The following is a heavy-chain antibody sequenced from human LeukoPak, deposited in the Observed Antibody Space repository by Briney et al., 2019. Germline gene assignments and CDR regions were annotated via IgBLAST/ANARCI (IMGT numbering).Heavy chain of an antibody. Sequence: HRASVKVSCKTSGYTFTDSYIHWVRQAPGQGLEWMGRINPNSGDPNYPQKFQGRVTMTRATSISTAYMELSRLRSDDTAVYYCARTSGSPYNWFDPWGQGTLVTVSS. CDR1: GYTFTDSY. J-gene: IGHJ5*02. CDR2: INPNSGDP. CDR3: ARTSGSPYNWFDP. V-gene: IGHV1-2*06. D-gene: IGHD1-26*01.